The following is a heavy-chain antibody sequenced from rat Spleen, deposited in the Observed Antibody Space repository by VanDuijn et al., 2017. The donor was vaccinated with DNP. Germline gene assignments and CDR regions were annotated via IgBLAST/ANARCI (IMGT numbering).Heavy chain of an antibody. J-gene: IGHJ4*01. CDR3: ASTLVNYDTYGYYAMDA. V-gene: IGHV2-6*01. CDR1: GFSLTNYA. D-gene: IGHD1-11*01. CDR2: VSSGGNT. Sequence: QVQLKESGPGLVQPSQTLSLTCTVSGFSLTNYAVGWVRQPPGKGLEWIAAVSSGGNTYYNSALKSRLSISRNTSKRQVFFKMNSLETDDTATYYCASTLVNYDTYGYYAMDAWGQGTSVTVSS.